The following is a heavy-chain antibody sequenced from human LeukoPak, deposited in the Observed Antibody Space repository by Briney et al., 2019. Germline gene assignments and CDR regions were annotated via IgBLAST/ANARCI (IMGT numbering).Heavy chain of an antibody. Sequence: SVKVSCKAFGGTFSSYAISWVRQAPGQGLEWMGGIIPIFGTANYAQKFQGRVTITADKSTSTAYMELSSLRSEDTAVYYCARDSLTMIVGRQKRGLDYWGQGTLVTVSS. CDR2: IIPIFGTA. CDR1: GGTFSSYA. D-gene: IGHD3-22*01. V-gene: IGHV1-69*06. CDR3: ARDSLTMIVGRQKRGLDY. J-gene: IGHJ4*02.